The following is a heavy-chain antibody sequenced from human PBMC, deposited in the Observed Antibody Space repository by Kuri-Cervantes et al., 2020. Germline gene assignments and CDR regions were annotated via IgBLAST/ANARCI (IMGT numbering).Heavy chain of an antibody. D-gene: IGHD5-12*01. Sequence: ESLKISCTVSGGSISSYYWSWIRQPPGKGLEWIGSIYHSGSTYYNPSLKSRVTISVDTSKNQFSLKLSSVTAADTAVYYCARGAYGDYWGQGTLVTVSS. J-gene: IGHJ4*02. CDR1: GGSISSYY. CDR3: ARGAYGDY. CDR2: IYHSGST. V-gene: IGHV4-59*12.